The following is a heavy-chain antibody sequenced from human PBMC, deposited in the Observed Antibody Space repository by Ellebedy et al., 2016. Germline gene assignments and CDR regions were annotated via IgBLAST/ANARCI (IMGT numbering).Heavy chain of an antibody. D-gene: IGHD6-19*01. CDR3: AREVRGGGWYMDV. V-gene: IGHV3-74*03. Sequence: HTGGSLRLSCAASGFTSSDYWVHWVRQAPGQGLVWISRITGAWLHTAYADSGKGRFAISRDSAKNTLYMQMSSLRVGDTAVYYCAREVRGGGWYMDVWGKGTTVTVSS. CDR1: GFTSSDYW. J-gene: IGHJ6*03. CDR2: ITGAWLHT.